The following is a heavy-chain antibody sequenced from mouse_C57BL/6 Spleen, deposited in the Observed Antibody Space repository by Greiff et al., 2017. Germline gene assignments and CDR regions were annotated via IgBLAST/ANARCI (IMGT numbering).Heavy chain of an antibody. D-gene: IGHD1-1*01. Sequence: QVQLKQPGAELVMPGASVKLSCKASGYTFTSYWMHWVKQRPGQGLEWIGEIDPSDSYTNYNQKFKGKSTLTVDKSSSTAYMQLSSLTSEDSAVYYCARYPLITTVVDYYAMDYWGQVTSVTVSS. CDR1: GYTFTSYW. CDR3: ARYPLITTVVDYYAMDY. J-gene: IGHJ4*01. V-gene: IGHV1-69*01. CDR2: IDPSDSYT.